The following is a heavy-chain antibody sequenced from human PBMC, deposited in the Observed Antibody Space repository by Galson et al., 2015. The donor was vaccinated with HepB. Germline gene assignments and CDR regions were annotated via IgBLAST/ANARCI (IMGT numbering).Heavy chain of an antibody. CDR2: IGSAGTFV. J-gene: IGHJ4*02. V-gene: IGHV3-48*02. Sequence: SLRLSCAASGFTFSSYSMNWVRQAPGKGLEWVSYIGSAGTFVYYADSVKGRFTISRDNARNSLYLQMSSLRDDDTAVYYGARDQLGRYCSADISCYPAHDYWGQGTLVTVSS. CDR1: GFTFSSYS. D-gene: IGHD2-15*01. CDR3: ARDQLGRYCSADISCYPAHDY.